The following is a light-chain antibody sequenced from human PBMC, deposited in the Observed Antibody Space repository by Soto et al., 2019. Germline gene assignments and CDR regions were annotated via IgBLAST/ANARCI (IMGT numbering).Light chain of an antibody. V-gene: IGLV1-44*01. CDR2: SNN. CDR3: AAWDDSLNGLYV. Sequence: QSVLTQPPSASGTPGQRVTISCSGSSSNVGSLSVDWYQHLPGTAPKLLIYSNNQRPSGVPDRFSGSKSGTSASLAISGLQSEDEADYYCAAWDDSLNGLYVFGTGTKVTVL. J-gene: IGLJ1*01. CDR1: SSNVGSLS.